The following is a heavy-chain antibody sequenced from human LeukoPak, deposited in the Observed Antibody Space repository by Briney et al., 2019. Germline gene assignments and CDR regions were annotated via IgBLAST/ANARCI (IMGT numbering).Heavy chain of an antibody. V-gene: IGHV3-43*02. Sequence: GGSLRLSCAVSGFTFDDYAMHWVRQAPGKGLEWVSLISGSGRNTYYADSVKGRFIVSRDNNRNSLYLQMNSLRIEDTALYYCAKEEKSSGEEYWGQGALVTVSS. CDR2: ISGSGRNT. CDR3: AKEEKSSGEEY. CDR1: GFTFDDYA. J-gene: IGHJ4*02. D-gene: IGHD3-10*01.